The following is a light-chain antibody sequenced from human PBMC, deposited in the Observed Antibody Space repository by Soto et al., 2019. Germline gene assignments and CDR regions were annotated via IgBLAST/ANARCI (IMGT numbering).Light chain of an antibody. J-gene: IGLJ1*01. Sequence: QSVLTQPASVSGSPGQSITISCTGTNSDVGIYNLVSWYQQHPGKAPKVMIYEVSKRPSGVPNRFSGSKSGNTASLTIFGLQAEDEADYYCCSYAGSSTYVFGTGTKVT. CDR1: NSDVGIYNL. CDR3: CSYAGSSTYV. V-gene: IGLV2-23*02. CDR2: EVS.